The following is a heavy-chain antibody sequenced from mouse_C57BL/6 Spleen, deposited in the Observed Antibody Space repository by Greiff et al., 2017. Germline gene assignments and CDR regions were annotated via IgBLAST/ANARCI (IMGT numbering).Heavy chain of an antibody. CDR2: INYDGSST. Sequence: EVKLMESEGGLVQPGSSMKLSCTASGFTFSDYYMAWVRQVPEKGLEWVANINYDGSSTYYLDSLKSRFIISRDNAKNILYLQMSSLKSEDTATYDCARVYYGSSYGAFDVWGTGTTVTVSS. D-gene: IGHD1-1*01. V-gene: IGHV5-16*01. CDR3: ARVYYGSSYGAFDV. J-gene: IGHJ1*03. CDR1: GFTFSDYY.